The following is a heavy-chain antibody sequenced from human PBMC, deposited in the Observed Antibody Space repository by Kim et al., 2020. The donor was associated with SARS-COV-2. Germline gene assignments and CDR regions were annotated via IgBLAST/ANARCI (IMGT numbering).Heavy chain of an antibody. D-gene: IGHD3-10*01. Sequence: SGPTLVNPTQTLTLTCTFSGFSLSTSGVGVGWIRQPPGKALEWLALIYWDDDKRYSPSLKSRLTITKDTSKNQVVLTMTNMDPVDTATYYCARAWSPVVLWFGELLYYFDYWGQGTLVTVSS. CDR2: IYWDDDK. J-gene: IGHJ4*02. CDR3: ARAWSPVVLWFGELLYYFDY. CDR1: GFSLSTSGVG. V-gene: IGHV2-5*02.